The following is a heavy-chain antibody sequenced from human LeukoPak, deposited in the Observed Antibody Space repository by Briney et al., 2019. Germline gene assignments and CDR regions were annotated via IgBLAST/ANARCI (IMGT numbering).Heavy chain of an antibody. Sequence: GGSLRLSCAASGFTFGSNGMHWVRQAPGKGLEWVAVISYDGSNKYYADSVKGRFTISRDNSKNTLYLQMNSLRAEDTAVYYCAKGRGGDRKYYFDYWGQGTLVTVSS. CDR3: AKGRGGDRKYYFDY. CDR1: GFTFGSNG. V-gene: IGHV3-30*18. D-gene: IGHD2-21*02. CDR2: ISYDGSNK. J-gene: IGHJ4*02.